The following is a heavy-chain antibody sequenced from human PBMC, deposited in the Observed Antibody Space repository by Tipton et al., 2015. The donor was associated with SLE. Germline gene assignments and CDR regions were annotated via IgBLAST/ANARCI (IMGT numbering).Heavy chain of an antibody. D-gene: IGHD2-2*01. J-gene: IGHJ6*02. V-gene: IGHV4-59*08. CDR3: ARGCSSTSCSPGMDV. CDR2: IYYSGST. Sequence: GLVKPSETLSLTCAVYGGSFSGYYWSWIRQPPGKGLEWIGYIYYSGSTYYNPSLKSRVTISVDTSKNQFSLKLSSVTAADTAVYYCARGCSSTSCSPGMDVWGQGTTVTVSS. CDR1: GGSFSGYY.